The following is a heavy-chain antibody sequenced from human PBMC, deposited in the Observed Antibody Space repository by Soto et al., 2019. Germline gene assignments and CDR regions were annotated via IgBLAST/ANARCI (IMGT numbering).Heavy chain of an antibody. CDR2: ISGSGGST. V-gene: IGHV3-23*01. CDR1: GFTFSSYA. Sequence: EVQLLESGGGLVQPGGSLRLSCAASGFTFSSYAMSWVRQAPGKGLEWVSAISGSGGSTYYADSVKGRFTISRDNSKNTLYLQMNSLRAEDTAVYSGAKDLLGRRIQLWFSFLYFDLWGRGTLVTVSS. J-gene: IGHJ2*01. D-gene: IGHD5-18*01. CDR3: AKDLLGRRIQLWFSFLYFDL.